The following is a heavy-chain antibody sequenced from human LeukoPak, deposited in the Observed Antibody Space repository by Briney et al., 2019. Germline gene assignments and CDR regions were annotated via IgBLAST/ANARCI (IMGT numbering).Heavy chain of an antibody. J-gene: IGHJ3*02. CDR3: ARDGEGLLWFGASTHDAFDI. Sequence: GGSLRLSCAASGFTVSSNYMSWVRQAPGKGLEWVSVTYSNGRTYYADSVKGRFTISRDNAKNSLYLQMNSLRAEDTAVYYCARDGEGLLWFGASTHDAFDIWGQGTMVTVSS. CDR2: TYSNGRT. CDR1: GFTVSSNY. V-gene: IGHV3-53*01. D-gene: IGHD3-10*01.